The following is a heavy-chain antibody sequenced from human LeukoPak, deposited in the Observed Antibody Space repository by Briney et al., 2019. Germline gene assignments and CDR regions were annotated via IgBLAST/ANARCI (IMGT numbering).Heavy chain of an antibody. Sequence: GGSLRLSCAASGFTFDDYGMSWVRQAPGKGLEWVSGINWNGGSTYYADSVKGRFTISRDNSRNTLYLQMNSLRAEDTAVYYCARESSSLNFDYWGQGTLVTVSS. V-gene: IGHV3-20*04. D-gene: IGHD6-13*01. CDR3: ARESSSLNFDY. J-gene: IGHJ4*02. CDR1: GFTFDDYG. CDR2: INWNGGST.